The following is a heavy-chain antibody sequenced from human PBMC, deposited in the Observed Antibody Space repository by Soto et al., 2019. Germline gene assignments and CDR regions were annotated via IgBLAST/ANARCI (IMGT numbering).Heavy chain of an antibody. V-gene: IGHV4-34*01. CDR2: INESGTT. Sequence: SETLSLTCAVYGGSFSGYYWSWIRQPPGKGLEWIGEINESGTTNYNPSLKSRVAISVDTSKNQFSLKLSSVTAADTAVYYCARGRTPSYYYDSSGYYLYWGQGTLVTVSS. J-gene: IGHJ4*02. D-gene: IGHD3-22*01. CDR3: ARGRTPSYYYDSSGYYLY. CDR1: GGSFSGYY.